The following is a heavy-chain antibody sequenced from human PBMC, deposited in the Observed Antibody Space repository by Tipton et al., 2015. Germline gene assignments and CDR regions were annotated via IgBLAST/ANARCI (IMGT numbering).Heavy chain of an antibody. CDR1: GGSVGSASYY. D-gene: IGHD3-10*01. J-gene: IGHJ6*02. V-gene: IGHV4-61*01. CDR2: IYYSGST. Sequence: TLSLTCTVSGGSVGSASYYWSWIRQPPGKGLEWIGYIYYSGSTNYNPSLKSRVTISVDKFKNQFSLELNSVTAADTAVYYCARVDILLSQGGMDVWGQGTTVTVSS. CDR3: ARVDILLSQGGMDV.